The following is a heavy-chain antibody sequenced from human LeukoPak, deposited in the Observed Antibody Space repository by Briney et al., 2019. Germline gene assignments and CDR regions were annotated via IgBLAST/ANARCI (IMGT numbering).Heavy chain of an antibody. CDR2: IKQDGSEK. J-gene: IGHJ4*02. CDR1: GFTFSSYW. CDR3: AREGGGYCSSTSCYQPPAFDI. V-gene: IGHV3-7*01. Sequence: PGGSLRLSCAASGFTFSSYWMSWVRQAPGKGLEWVANIKQDGSEKYYVDSVKGRFTISRDNAKNSLYLQMNSLRAEDTAVYYCAREGGGYCSSTSCYQPPAFDIWGQGTLVTVSS. D-gene: IGHD2-2*01.